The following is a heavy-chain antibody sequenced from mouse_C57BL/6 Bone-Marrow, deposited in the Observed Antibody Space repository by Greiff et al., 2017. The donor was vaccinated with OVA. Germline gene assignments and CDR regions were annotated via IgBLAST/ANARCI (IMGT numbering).Heavy chain of an antibody. J-gene: IGHJ1*03. Sequence: VQLQQSGAELAKPGASVKLSCKASGYTFTSYWMHWVKQRPGQGLEWIGYINPSSGYTKYNQKFKDKATLTADKSSSTDYMQLSSLTYEDSAVYDCARRAGSSPWYFDVWGTGTTVTVSS. CDR1: GYTFTSYW. CDR2: INPSSGYT. CDR3: ARRAGSSPWYFDV. V-gene: IGHV1-7*01. D-gene: IGHD1-1*01.